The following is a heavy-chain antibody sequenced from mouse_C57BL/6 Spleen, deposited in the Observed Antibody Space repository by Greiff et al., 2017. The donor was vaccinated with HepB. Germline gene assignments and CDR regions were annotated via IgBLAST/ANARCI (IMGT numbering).Heavy chain of an antibody. D-gene: IGHD2-3*01. J-gene: IGHJ3*01. CDR3: ADDGYYGRFAY. CDR1: GFNITDDY. Sequence: VQLQQSGAELVRPGASVKLSCTASGFNITDDYMHWVKQRPEQGLEWIGWIDPENGDTEYASKFQGKATITADTSSNTAYLQLSSLTSEDTAVYYCADDGYYGRFAYWGQGTLVTVSA. CDR2: IDPENGDT. V-gene: IGHV14-4*01.